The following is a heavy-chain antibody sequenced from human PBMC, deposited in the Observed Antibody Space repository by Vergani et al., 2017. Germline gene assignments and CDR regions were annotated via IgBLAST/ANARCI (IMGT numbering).Heavy chain of an antibody. Sequence: EVQLVESGGGLVQPGRSLRLSCAASGFTFDDYAMHWVRQAPGKGLEWVSGISWNSGRIGYADSVKGRFTISRDNAKNSLYLQMNSLRAEDMGLYYCAKDRGACTMVRVIIIIYGMDVWSQGTTVTVSS. CDR2: ISWNSGRI. V-gene: IGHV3-9*03. CDR1: GFTFDDYA. D-gene: IGHD3-10*01. CDR3: AKDRGACTMVRVIIIIYGMDV. J-gene: IGHJ6*02.